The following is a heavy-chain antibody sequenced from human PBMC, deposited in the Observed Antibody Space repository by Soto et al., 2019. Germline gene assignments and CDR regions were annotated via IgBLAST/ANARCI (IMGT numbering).Heavy chain of an antibody. Sequence: PSQTLSLTCAISGDSASSNSAAWNWIRQSPSRGLEWLGRTYYRSKWYNDYTVSVKSQITINPDTSKNQFSLQLNSVTPEDTAVYYCALGYCSGGSCQIDAFDIWGQGTMVTVSS. CDR3: ALGYCSGGSCQIDAFDI. CDR1: GDSASSNSAA. CDR2: TYYRSKWYN. V-gene: IGHV6-1*01. D-gene: IGHD2-15*01. J-gene: IGHJ3*02.